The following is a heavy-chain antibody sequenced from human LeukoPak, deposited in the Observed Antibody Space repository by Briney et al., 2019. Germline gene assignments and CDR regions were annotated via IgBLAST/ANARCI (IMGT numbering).Heavy chain of an antibody. D-gene: IGHD3-10*01. CDR1: GFTFSDYN. CDR2: ISSSSSDYI. Sequence: PGGSLRLSCAASGFTFSDYNMRWIRQAPGKGLEWVSSISSSSSDYIYYADSVKGRFTISRDNAKNSLYLQMNSLRAEDTAVYYCVRGKANYGSGSDVWGKGTTVTVSS. V-gene: IGHV3-21*01. J-gene: IGHJ6*04. CDR3: VRGKANYGSGSDV.